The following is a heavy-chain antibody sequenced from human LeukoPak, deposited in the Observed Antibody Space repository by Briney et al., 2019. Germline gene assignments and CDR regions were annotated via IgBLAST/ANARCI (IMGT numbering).Heavy chain of an antibody. V-gene: IGHV3-23*01. Sequence: ISCSGGSTYYADSVKGRFTISRDNSKNTLYLQMNSLRAEDTAVYYCAKDFYGIDYDSHFDYWGQGTLVTVSS. CDR2: ISCSGGST. J-gene: IGHJ4*02. CDR3: AKDFYGIDYDSHFDY. D-gene: IGHD3-22*01.